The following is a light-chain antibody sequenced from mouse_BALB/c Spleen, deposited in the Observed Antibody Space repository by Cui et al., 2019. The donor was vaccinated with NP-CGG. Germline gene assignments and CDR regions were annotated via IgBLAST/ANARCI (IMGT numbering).Light chain of an antibody. V-gene: IGLV1*01. Sequence: QVVVTQESALTTSPAETVTLTCRSITGAVTTSNYANWVQEKPDHLFTGLIGGTNNRAPGIPARFSGSLIGDKAALTITGAQTEDEAIYFCALWYSNHWVFGGGTKLTVL. CDR1: TGAVTTSNY. J-gene: IGLJ1*01. CDR3: ALWYSNHWV. CDR2: GTN.